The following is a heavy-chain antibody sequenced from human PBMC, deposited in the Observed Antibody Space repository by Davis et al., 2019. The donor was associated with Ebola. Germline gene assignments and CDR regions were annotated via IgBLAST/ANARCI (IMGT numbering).Heavy chain of an antibody. V-gene: IGHV4-31*03. CDR1: GGSISSGGYY. J-gene: IGHJ4*02. CDR3: ARVASYGDYFDY. D-gene: IGHD5-18*01. Sequence: MPSETLSLTCTVSGGSISSGGYYWNWIRQHPGKGLEWIGYIYFTGTTSYNPSLKSRVTISADTSKNQLSLKLRSVTAADTAVYYCARVASYGDYFDYWGLGTLVTVSS. CDR2: IYFTGTT.